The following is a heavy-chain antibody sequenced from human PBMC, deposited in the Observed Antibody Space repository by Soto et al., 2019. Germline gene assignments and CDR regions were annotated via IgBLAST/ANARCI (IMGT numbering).Heavy chain of an antibody. D-gene: IGHD1-26*01. CDR2: ISTNNGNT. V-gene: IGHV1-18*01. CDR1: GYIFTTYG. CDR3: AREMGVGAYYFDY. Sequence: ASVKVSCKASGYIFTTYGISWVRQAPGQGLEWMGWISTNNGNTKYAQKFQGRVTMTTDTSTSTAHMELRRLRSDDTAVYYCAREMGVGAYYFDYWGQGTLVTVSS. J-gene: IGHJ4*02.